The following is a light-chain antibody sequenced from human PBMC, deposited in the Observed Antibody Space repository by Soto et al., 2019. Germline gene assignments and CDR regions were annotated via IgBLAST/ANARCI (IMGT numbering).Light chain of an antibody. CDR2: DDT. V-gene: IGLV3-21*02. J-gene: IGLJ2*01. CDR3: QVWDGSSDHPV. Sequence: SYELTQPPSVSVAPGQTARITCGGNNIGSKSVHWYQQKPGQSPVLVVYDDTDRPSGIPERFSGSNSENTATLSISRVEDGDEADYSCQVWDGSSDHPVFGGGTQLTVL. CDR1: NIGSKS.